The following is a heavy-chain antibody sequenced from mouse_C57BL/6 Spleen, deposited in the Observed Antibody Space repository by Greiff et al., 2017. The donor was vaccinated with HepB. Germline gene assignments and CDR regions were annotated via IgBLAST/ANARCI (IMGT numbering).Heavy chain of an antibody. CDR2: ISYDGSN. CDR1: GYSITSGYY. CDR3: ASNYLFDY. J-gene: IGHJ2*01. V-gene: IGHV3-6*01. Sequence: EVQVVESGPGLVKPSQSLSLTCSVTGYSITSGYYWNWIRQFPGNKLEWMGYISYDGSNNYNPSLKNRISITRDTSKNKFFLKLNSVTTEDTATYYCASNYLFDYWGQGTTLTVSS. D-gene: IGHD2-1*01.